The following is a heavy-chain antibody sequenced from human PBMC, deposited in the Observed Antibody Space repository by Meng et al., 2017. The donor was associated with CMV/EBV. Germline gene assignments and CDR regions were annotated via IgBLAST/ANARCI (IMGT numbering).Heavy chain of an antibody. J-gene: IGHJ3*02. D-gene: IGHD6-13*01. V-gene: IGHV3-74*01. CDR2: INSDGSST. CDR3: ARRPGYSSSWSGDAFDI. CDR1: GFTFSSYW. Sequence: GGALRLSCAASGFTFSSYWMHWVRQAPGKGLVWVSRINSDGSSTSYADSVKGRFTISRDNAKNTLYLQMNSLRAKDTAVYYCARRPGYSSSWSGDAFDIWGQGTMVTVSS.